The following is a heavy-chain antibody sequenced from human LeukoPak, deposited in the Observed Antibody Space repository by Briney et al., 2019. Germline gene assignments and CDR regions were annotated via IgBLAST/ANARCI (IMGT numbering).Heavy chain of an antibody. Sequence: GGSLRLSCAASGFTFSSYAMSWVRQAPGKGLEWVSAISGSGGSTYYADSVKGRFTISRDNSKNTLYLQMNSLRAEDTAVYYCAKEACDILTGYYPFVYWGQGTLVTVSS. CDR1: GFTFSSYA. V-gene: IGHV3-23*01. CDR2: ISGSGGST. D-gene: IGHD3-9*01. CDR3: AKEACDILTGYYPFVY. J-gene: IGHJ4*02.